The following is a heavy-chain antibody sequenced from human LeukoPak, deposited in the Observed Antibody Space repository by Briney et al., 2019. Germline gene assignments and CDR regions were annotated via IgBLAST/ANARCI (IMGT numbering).Heavy chain of an antibody. V-gene: IGHV3-33*06. Sequence: GKSLRLSCAASKFTFSHYGMHWVRRAPGKGLQWVAVIWSDGSNQYYDDSVKGRFTISRDNFNNMVYLQMNSLRADDTGVYYCAKDAQRGFDYSNSLEYWGQGALVTVSS. CDR2: IWSDGSNQ. CDR3: AKDAQRGFDYSNSLEY. D-gene: IGHD4-11*01. J-gene: IGHJ4*02. CDR1: KFTFSHYG.